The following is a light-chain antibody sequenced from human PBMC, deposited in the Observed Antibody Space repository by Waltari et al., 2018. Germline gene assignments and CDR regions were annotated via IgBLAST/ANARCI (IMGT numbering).Light chain of an antibody. CDR3: QKYGTLPAT. J-gene: IGKJ1*01. V-gene: IGKV3-20*01. CDR2: EVS. Sequence: ELGLTQSPGTLSLSPGERAPLPCRASQSLSGILAWYQQKPGQAPRLLIYEVSSRASGIPDRFSGSGSRTDFSLTISRLEPEDFAVYYCQKYGTLPATFGQGTKVEFK. CDR1: QSLSGI.